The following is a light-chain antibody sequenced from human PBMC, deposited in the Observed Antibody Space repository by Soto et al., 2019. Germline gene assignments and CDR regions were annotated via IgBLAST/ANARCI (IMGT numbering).Light chain of an antibody. Sequence: EIVLTQSTGTLSLSPGERATLSCRASQSVRSSYLAWYQHKPGQAPRLLIYGASCRATGIPDRFSGSGSGTDCTLTISRLEPEGCAVYYCQQYGSSPNTFGQGTKLEIK. J-gene: IGKJ2*01. CDR3: QQYGSSPNT. V-gene: IGKV3-20*01. CDR1: QSVRSSY. CDR2: GAS.